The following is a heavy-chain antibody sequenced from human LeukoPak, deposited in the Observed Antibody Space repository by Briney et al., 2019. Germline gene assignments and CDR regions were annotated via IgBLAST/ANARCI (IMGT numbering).Heavy chain of an antibody. Sequence: GASVKVSCKASGGTFSSFGISWVRQAPEQGLEWMGGIIPIFGTANYAQKFQGRVTITADKSTNTAYTELNSLRSEDTAVYYCARDVKQQLLNWFDPWGQGTLVTVSS. CDR2: IIPIFGTA. CDR3: ARDVKQQLLNWFDP. V-gene: IGHV1-69*06. J-gene: IGHJ5*02. D-gene: IGHD6-13*01. CDR1: GGTFSSFG.